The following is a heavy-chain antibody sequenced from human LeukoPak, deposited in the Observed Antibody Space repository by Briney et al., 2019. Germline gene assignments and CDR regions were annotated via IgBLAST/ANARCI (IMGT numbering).Heavy chain of an antibody. CDR2: IRSKAYGGTT. D-gene: IGHD4-17*01. V-gene: IGHV3-49*03. Sequence: GGSLRLSCTASGFTFGDYAMSWFRQAPGKGLEWVGLIRSKAYGGTTEYAASVKGRFTISRDDSKSIAYLQMNSLKTEDTAVYYCTRDWNGDYVVDAFDIWGQGTMVTVSS. J-gene: IGHJ3*02. CDR3: TRDWNGDYVVDAFDI. CDR1: GFTFGDYA.